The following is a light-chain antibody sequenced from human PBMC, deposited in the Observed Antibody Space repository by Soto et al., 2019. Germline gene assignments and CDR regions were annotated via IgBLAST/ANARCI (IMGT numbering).Light chain of an antibody. CDR1: QSVGSN. V-gene: IGKV3-15*01. CDR3: QQGNTWPWT. Sequence: IRLTKSPAALSVNTGERATLSCRASQSVGSNLAWFHQKPGQASRLLIYAGSTRATGVPARLIGSGSGTDFTLTITSLQSEDFAFYYCQQGNTWPWTFGQGSNADI. J-gene: IGKJ1*01. CDR2: AGS.